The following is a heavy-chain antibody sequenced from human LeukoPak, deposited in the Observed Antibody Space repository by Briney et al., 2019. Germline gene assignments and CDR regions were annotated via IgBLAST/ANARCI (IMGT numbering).Heavy chain of an antibody. CDR1: GGSVSSGSYY. J-gene: IGHJ4*02. CDR3: ARGHRRYDSSGYGY. V-gene: IGHV4-61*01. Sequence: SETLSLTCTVSGGSVSSGSYYWSWIRQPPGKGLEWIGYIYYSGSTNYNPSLKSRLTISVDTSKNQFSLKLSSVTAADTAVYYCARGHRRYDSSGYGYWGQGTLVTVSS. CDR2: IYYSGST. D-gene: IGHD3-22*01.